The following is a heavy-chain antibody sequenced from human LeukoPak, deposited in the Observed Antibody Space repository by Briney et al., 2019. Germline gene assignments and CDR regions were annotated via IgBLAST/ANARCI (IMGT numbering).Heavy chain of an antibody. D-gene: IGHD2-2*01. V-gene: IGHV3-66*01. CDR2: IYSDDST. CDR1: GFIARSNY. Sequence: GGSLRLSCAASGFIARSNYMSWVRQAPGKGLEWVSVIYSDDSTYYADSVKGRFTISRDNSKNTLYLHMNSLRAEDTAVYYCARDRSLGYCRSTSCSAYGMDVWGQGTTVIVSS. CDR3: ARDRSLGYCRSTSCSAYGMDV. J-gene: IGHJ6*02.